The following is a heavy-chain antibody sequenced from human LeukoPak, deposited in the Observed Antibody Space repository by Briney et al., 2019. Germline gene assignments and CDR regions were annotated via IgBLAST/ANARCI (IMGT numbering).Heavy chain of an antibody. CDR2: TYYRSKWYN. J-gene: IGHJ5*02. V-gene: IGHV6-1*01. D-gene: IGHD3-10*01. CDR3: ARARYYGSGSSYNWFDP. Sequence: SQTLSLTCAISGDSVSSNGAAWNWIRQSPSRGLEWLGRTYYRSKWYNDYAVSVKSRITINPDTSKNQFSLQLNSVTPEDTAVYYCARARYYGSGSSYNWFDPWGQGTLVTVSS. CDR1: GDSVSSNGAA.